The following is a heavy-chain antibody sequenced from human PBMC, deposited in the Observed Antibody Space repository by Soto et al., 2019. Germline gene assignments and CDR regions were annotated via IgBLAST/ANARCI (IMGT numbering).Heavy chain of an antibody. V-gene: IGHV4-30-4*01. J-gene: IGHJ5*02. Sequence: SETLSLTCTVSGGSISSGDYYWSWIRQPPGKGLEWIGYIYYSGSTYYNPSLKSRVTISVDRSKNQFSLKLSSVTAADTAVYYCASPKIAFYNWFDPWGQGTLVTVSS. CDR2: IYYSGST. D-gene: IGHD3-3*02. CDR3: ASPKIAFYNWFDP. CDR1: GGSISSGDYY.